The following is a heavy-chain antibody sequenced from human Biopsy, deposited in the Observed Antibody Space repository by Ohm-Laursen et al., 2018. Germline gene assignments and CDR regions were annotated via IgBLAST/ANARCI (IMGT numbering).Heavy chain of an antibody. CDR1: GATFSDYY. J-gene: IGHJ4*02. Sequence: ETLSLTCTVYGATFSDYYWSWIRQPPGKGLEWIGQINQSGETKYNPSLQSRVTISAEVSKNQFSLKLRSLTAVDTAIYYCGNEVYGRDYWGQGARVTVSS. CDR2: INQSGET. CDR3: GNEVYGRDY. D-gene: IGHD4-17*01. V-gene: IGHV4-34*08.